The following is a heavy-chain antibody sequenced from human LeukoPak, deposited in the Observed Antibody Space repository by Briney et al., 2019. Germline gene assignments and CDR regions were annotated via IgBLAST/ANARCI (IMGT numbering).Heavy chain of an antibody. CDR3: ARQLWSYFDY. V-gene: IGHV3-66*02. CDR1: GFTVSSNY. CDR2: IYSGGST. J-gene: IGHJ4*02. Sequence: GGSLRLSCAASGFTVSSNYLSWVRQAPGKGLEWVSVIYSGGSTYYADSVKGRFTISRDNSKNTLYLQMNSLRAEDTAVYYCARQLWSYFDYWGQGTLVTVSS. D-gene: IGHD5-18*01.